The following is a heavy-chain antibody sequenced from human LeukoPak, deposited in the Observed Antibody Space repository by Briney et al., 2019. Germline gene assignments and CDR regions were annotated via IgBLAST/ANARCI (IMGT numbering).Heavy chain of an antibody. CDR3: ATHSSWQPNWFDP. Sequence: QPGGSLRLSCAASGFTFSSYAMSWVRQAPGKGLEWVSAISGSGGSTYYADSVKGRLTISRDNSKNTLYLQMNSLRAEDTAVYYCATHSSWQPNWFDPWGQGTLVTVSS. J-gene: IGHJ5*02. V-gene: IGHV3-23*01. CDR1: GFTFSSYA. CDR2: ISGSGGST. D-gene: IGHD6-13*01.